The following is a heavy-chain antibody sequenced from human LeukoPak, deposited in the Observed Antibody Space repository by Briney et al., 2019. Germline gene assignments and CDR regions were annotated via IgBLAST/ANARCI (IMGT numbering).Heavy chain of an antibody. V-gene: IGHV4-30-2*01. CDR1: GCSISSGGYY. J-gene: IGHJ4*02. D-gene: IGHD3-3*01. Sequence: TLSLTCTVSGCSISSGGYYWSWIRQHPGKGLEWIGYIYHSGSTYYNPSLKSRVTISVDRSKNQFSLKLSSVTAADTAAYYCARVLWSGYLDYWGQGTLVTVSS. CDR2: IYHSGST. CDR3: ARVLWSGYLDY.